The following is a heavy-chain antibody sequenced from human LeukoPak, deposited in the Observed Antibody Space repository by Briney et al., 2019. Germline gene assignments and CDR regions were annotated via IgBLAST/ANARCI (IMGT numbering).Heavy chain of an antibody. D-gene: IGHD1-26*01. J-gene: IGHJ4*02. V-gene: IGHV3-53*01. CDR2: IYSGGST. CDR3: ARGGSYYTPSDY. CDR1: GFTVSSNY. Sequence: GGSLRFSCAASGFTVSSNYMSWVRQAPGKGLEWVSVIYSGGSTYYADSVKGRFTISRDNSKNTLYLQMNSLRAEDTAVYYCARGGSYYTPSDYWGQGTLVTVSS.